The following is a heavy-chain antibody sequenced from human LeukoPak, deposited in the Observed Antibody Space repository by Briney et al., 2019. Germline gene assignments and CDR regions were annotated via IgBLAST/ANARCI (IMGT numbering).Heavy chain of an antibody. Sequence: PGGSLRLSCAASGFTFSSYEMNWVRQAPGKGLEWVSYISSSGSTIYYADSVKGRFTISRDNAKNSLYLQMNSLRAEDTAVYYCAREARAGYCSGPCYYYMDVWGKGTTVTVSS. D-gene: IGHD2-15*01. CDR2: ISSSGSTI. CDR3: AREARAGYCSGPCYYYMDV. CDR1: GFTFSSYE. J-gene: IGHJ6*03. V-gene: IGHV3-48*03.